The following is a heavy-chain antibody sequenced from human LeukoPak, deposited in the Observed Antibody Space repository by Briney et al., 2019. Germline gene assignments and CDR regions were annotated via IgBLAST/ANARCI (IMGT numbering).Heavy chain of an antibody. CDR2: IIPNFGTA. J-gene: IGHJ3*02. V-gene: IGHV1-69*13. CDR3: ARGYYDSSGYSSWGAFDI. Sequence: SVKVSCKASGGTFSSYAISWVRQAPGQGLEWMGGIIPNFGTANYAQKFQGRVTITADESTSTAYMELSSLRSEDTAVYYCARGYYDSSGYSSWGAFDIWGQGTMVTVSS. D-gene: IGHD3-22*01. CDR1: GGTFSSYA.